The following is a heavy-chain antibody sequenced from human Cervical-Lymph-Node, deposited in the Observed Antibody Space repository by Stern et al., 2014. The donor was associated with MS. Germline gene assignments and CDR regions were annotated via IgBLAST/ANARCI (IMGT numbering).Heavy chain of an antibody. CDR2: ISTNGRSI. J-gene: IGHJ4*02. Sequence: DQLVESGGALVQPGGSLVISCAASGFTFSDYYMTWIRQSPGKGLEWVSHISTNGRSIYYADSVKGRFTISWDNHKNSLYLQMNGLRADDTAVYYCARQDDFWVDYWGQGTLVTVSS. CDR1: GFTFSDYY. D-gene: IGHD3-3*01. CDR3: ARQDDFWVDY. V-gene: IGHV3-11*01.